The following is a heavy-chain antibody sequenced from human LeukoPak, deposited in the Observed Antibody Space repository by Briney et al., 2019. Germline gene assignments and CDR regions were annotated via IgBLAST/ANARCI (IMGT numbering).Heavy chain of an antibody. D-gene: IGHD5-24*01. CDR3: ARHERDASLDHAFDI. V-gene: IGHV4-59*08. CDR1: GGSISSYY. J-gene: IGHJ3*02. CDR2: ISYSGST. Sequence: SETLSLTCTVSGGSISSYYWSWIRQPPGKGLEWIGYISYSGSTNYNPSLKSRVTISLDTSKNQFSLKLSSVTAADTAVYYCARHERDASLDHAFDIWGQGTMVTVSS.